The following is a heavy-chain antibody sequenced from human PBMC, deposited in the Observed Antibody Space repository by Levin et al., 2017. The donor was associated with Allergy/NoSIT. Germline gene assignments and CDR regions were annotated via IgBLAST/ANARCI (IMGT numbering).Heavy chain of an antibody. CDR2: IWYDGSNK. D-gene: IGHD2-2*01. V-gene: IGHV3-33*01. Sequence: GESLKISCAASGFSFSSYGMHWVRQAPGKGLEWVAIIWYDGSNKYYAGSVKGRFTISRDNSKKMVYLHMNSLRAEDTAVYYCARDFRRGNMYCSSNSCHDAFDIWGRGTMVTVSS. J-gene: IGHJ3*02. CDR3: ARDFRRGNMYCSSNSCHDAFDI. CDR1: GFSFSSYG.